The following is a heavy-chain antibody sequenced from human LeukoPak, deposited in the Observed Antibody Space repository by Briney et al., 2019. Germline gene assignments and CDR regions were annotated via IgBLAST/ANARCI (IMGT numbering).Heavy chain of an antibody. V-gene: IGHV3-21*01. D-gene: IGHD2-15*01. CDR1: GFTFSSYS. Sequence: PGGSLRLFCAASGFTFSSYSMNWVRQAPGKGLEWVSSISSSSNYIYCADSLKGRFIISRDNAKNSLYLQMNSLRAEDTAVYYCARDHCSGGSCLDVWGKGTTVTVSS. CDR3: ARDHCSGGSCLDV. CDR2: ISSSSNYI. J-gene: IGHJ6*04.